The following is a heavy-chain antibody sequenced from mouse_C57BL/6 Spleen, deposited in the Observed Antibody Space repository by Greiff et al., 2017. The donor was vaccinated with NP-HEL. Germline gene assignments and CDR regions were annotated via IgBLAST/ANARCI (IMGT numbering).Heavy chain of an antibody. V-gene: IGHV3-6*01. D-gene: IGHD2-5*01. CDR2: ISYDGSN. Sequence: DVQLQESGPGLVKPSQSLSLTCSVTGYSITSGYYWNWIRQFPGNKLEWMGYISYDGSNNYNPSLKNRISITRDTSKNQFFLKLNSVTTEDTATYYCARDSNYEGFAYWGQGTLVTVSA. CDR1: GYSITSGYY. J-gene: IGHJ3*01. CDR3: ARDSNYEGFAY.